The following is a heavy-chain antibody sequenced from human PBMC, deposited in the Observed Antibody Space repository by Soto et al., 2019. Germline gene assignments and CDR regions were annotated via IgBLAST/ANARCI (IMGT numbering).Heavy chain of an antibody. J-gene: IGHJ4*02. CDR2: INTDGSII. CDR3: ARDTDGLHY. CDR1: GLIFSNYK. V-gene: IGHV3-74*01. Sequence: EVQLVESGGGLVQPGESLRLSCAASGLIFSNYKMHWVRQAPGKGLVWVSRINTDGSIIDYADSVKGRFTVFRDNAKNTLYLQMNSLRADDTAVYYCARDTDGLHYWGQGTLVTVSS.